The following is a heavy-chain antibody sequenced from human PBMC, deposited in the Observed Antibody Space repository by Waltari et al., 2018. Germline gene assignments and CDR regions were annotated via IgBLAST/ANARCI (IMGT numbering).Heavy chain of an antibody. CDR1: GFSFSSYW. J-gene: IGHJ6*02. CDR3: ARDAAWSMDV. CDR2: IESDGSQT. V-gene: IGHV3-74*03. D-gene: IGHD5-12*01. Sequence: EVQLVESGGGLVQPGGSLRLSCTASGFSFSSYWIHWVRQAPGKGLVGVSRIESDGSQTTYADVVKGRVTISRDNAKNTVYLQMNSLRPEDTAVYYCARDAAWSMDVWGQGTTVTVSS.